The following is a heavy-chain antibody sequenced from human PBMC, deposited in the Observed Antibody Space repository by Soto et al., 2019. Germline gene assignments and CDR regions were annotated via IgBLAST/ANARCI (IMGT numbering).Heavy chain of an antibody. CDR2: FHYSENT. CDR3: ARQGGYCSSTNCYGYYAMDV. V-gene: IGHV4-39*01. CDR1: GGSISSGPYS. D-gene: IGHD2-2*01. J-gene: IGHJ6*02. Sequence: QLQLQESGPGLVKPSETLSLTCTVSGGSISSGPYSWGWIRQPPGEGLEWIATFHYSENTHYSPSLERRVTISVDTSKKQFSLKVPSVTAADTALYYCARQGGYCSSTNCYGYYAMDVWGQGTTVTVSS.